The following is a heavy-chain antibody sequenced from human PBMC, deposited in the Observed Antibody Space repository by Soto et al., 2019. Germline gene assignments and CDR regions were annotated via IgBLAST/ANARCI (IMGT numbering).Heavy chain of an antibody. CDR3: ARRRGFGSSWYGEYFQH. CDR1: GGSISSSSYY. CDR2: IYYSGST. Sequence: SETLSLTCTVSGGSISSSSYYWGWIRQPPGKGLEWIGSIYYSGSTYYNPSLKSRVTISVDTSKNQFSLKLSSVTAADTAVYYCARRRGFGSSWYGEYFQHWGQGTLVTVSS. V-gene: IGHV4-39*01. J-gene: IGHJ1*01. D-gene: IGHD6-13*01.